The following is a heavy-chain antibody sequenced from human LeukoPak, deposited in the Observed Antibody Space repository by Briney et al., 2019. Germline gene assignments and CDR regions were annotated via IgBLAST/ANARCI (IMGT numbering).Heavy chain of an antibody. CDR2: IKSISDGETT. J-gene: IGHJ1*01. V-gene: IGHV3-15*01. CDR1: GFTFSNAW. D-gene: IGHD3-10*01. Sequence: GGSLRLSCAVSGFTFSNAWMNWVRQAPGKGLESVGRIKSISDGETTDYAAPVKGRFTISRDDSKSTLYLQMHSLRTEDTAVYYCTTLWLGPEHWGQGTLVTVSS. CDR3: TTLWLGPEH.